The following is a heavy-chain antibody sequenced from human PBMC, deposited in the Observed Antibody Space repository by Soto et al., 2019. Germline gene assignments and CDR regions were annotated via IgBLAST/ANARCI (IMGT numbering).Heavy chain of an antibody. CDR3: ARGGITIFGVVDH. CDR1: GYTFTDYY. Sequence: AASVKVSCKASGYTFTDYYVHWVRQAPGQGLEWMGWINPKSGGTNYAQKFQGRVSMTRDTSISTAYMELSRLRYDDTAVYYCARGGITIFGVVDHWGQGTPVTVSS. CDR2: INPKSGGT. V-gene: IGHV1-2*02. D-gene: IGHD3-3*01. J-gene: IGHJ4*02.